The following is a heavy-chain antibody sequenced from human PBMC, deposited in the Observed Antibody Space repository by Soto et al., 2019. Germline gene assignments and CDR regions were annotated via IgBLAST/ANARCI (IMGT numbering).Heavy chain of an antibody. Sequence: SETLSLTCTVSGGSISSSSYYWGWIRQPPGKGLEWIGSIYYSGSTYYNPSLKSRVTISVDTSKNQFSLKLSSVTAADTAVYYCARHGQSSIAAPAPPKGYYYYMDVWGKGTTVTVSS. CDR1: GGSISSSSYY. CDR3: ARHGQSSIAAPAPPKGYYYYMDV. V-gene: IGHV4-39*01. D-gene: IGHD6-6*01. CDR2: IYYSGST. J-gene: IGHJ6*03.